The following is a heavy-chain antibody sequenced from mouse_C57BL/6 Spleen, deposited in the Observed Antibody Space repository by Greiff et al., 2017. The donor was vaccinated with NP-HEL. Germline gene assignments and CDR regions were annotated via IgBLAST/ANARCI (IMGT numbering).Heavy chain of an antibody. Sequence: EVKLMESEGGLVQPGSSMKLSCTASGFTFSDYYMAWVRQVPEKGLEWVANINYDGSSTYYLDSLKSRFIISRDNAKNILYLQMSSLKSEDTATYYCARDAYGYAMDYWGQGTSVTVSS. D-gene: IGHD1-1*01. V-gene: IGHV5-16*01. CDR1: GFTFSDYY. J-gene: IGHJ4*01. CDR2: INYDGSST. CDR3: ARDAYGYAMDY.